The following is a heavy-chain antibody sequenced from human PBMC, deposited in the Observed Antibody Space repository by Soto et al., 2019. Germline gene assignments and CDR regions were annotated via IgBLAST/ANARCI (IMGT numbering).Heavy chain of an antibody. CDR1: GGSISSGGYS. D-gene: IGHD1-1*01. CDR3: ARESGTGTHDY. CDR2: IYHSGST. Sequence: SETLSLTCAVSGGSISSGGYSWSWIRQPPGKGLEWIGYIYHSGSTNYNPSLKSRVTISVDTSKNQFSLKLSSVTAADTAVYHCARESGTGTHDYWGQGTLVTVSS. V-gene: IGHV4-30-2*01. J-gene: IGHJ4*02.